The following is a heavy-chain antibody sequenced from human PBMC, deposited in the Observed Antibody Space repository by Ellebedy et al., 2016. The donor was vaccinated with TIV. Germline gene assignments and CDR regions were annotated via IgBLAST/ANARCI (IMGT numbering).Heavy chain of an antibody. CDR1: GFTFSSYS. J-gene: IGHJ4*02. CDR3: ARNRYCSGGNCYALGY. V-gene: IGHV3-74*01. CDR2: INTDGSST. D-gene: IGHD2-15*01. Sequence: PGGSLRLSSAASGFTFSSYSMNWVRQDPGKGLVWVSRINTDGSSTIYADSVKGRFTISRDNAKNTLYLQMNSLRAEDTAVYYCARNRYCSGGNCYALGYWGQGTLVTVSS.